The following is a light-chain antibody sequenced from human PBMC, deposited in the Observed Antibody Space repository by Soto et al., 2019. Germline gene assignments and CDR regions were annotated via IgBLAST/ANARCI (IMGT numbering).Light chain of an antibody. Sequence: QSVLTQPPSASGSPGQSVTISCTGTSSDVGGYNFVSWYQHHPGKAPKLMIYEVSKRPSGVPDRFSGSKSGNTASLTVSGLQAEDEADYYCSSYSGNYIVLLGGGTKLPS. J-gene: IGLJ2*01. CDR1: SSDVGGYNF. CDR3: SSYSGNYIVL. V-gene: IGLV2-8*01. CDR2: EVS.